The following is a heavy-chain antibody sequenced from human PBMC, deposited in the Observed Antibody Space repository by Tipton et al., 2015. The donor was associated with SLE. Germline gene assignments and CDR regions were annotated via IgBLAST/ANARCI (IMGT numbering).Heavy chain of an antibody. CDR1: GGSISSYY. Sequence: TLSLTCTVSGGSISSYYWSWIRQPPGKGLEWIGEINHSGSTNYNPSLKSRVTISVDTSKNRFSLKLSSVTAADTAVYYCARVGFWRDYFDYWGQGTLVTVSS. CDR3: ARVGFWRDYFDY. CDR2: INHSGST. J-gene: IGHJ4*02. D-gene: IGHD1-1*01. V-gene: IGHV4-34*01.